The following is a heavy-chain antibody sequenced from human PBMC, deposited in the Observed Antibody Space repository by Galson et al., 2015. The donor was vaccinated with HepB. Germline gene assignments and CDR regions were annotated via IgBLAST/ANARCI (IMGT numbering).Heavy chain of an antibody. D-gene: IGHD3-10*01. V-gene: IGHV3-30*18. CDR2: ISFDGRDE. Sequence: SLRLSCAASGFTFGTYAMYWVRQTPGKGLEWVALISFDGRDEFYADSVKGRFTISRDNSRDTLNLQMNSLKAEETAVYYCAKAGYYFGTGSYSPCDHWGQGTLVTVSS. J-gene: IGHJ4*02. CDR1: GFTFGTYA. CDR3: AKAGYYFGTGSYSPCDH.